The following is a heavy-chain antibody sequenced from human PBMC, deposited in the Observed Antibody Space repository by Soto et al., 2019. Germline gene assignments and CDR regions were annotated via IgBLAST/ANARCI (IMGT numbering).Heavy chain of an antibody. D-gene: IGHD2-15*01. V-gene: IGHV5-51*01. CDR2: IYPGDSDT. Sequence: GESLKISCKGSGYSFTSYWIGWVRQMPGKGLEWMGIIYPGDSDTRYSPPFQGQVTISADKSISTAYLQWSSLKASDTAMYYCARYCSGGSCSYDDAFDIWGQGTMVTVSS. CDR1: GYSFTSYW. CDR3: ARYCSGGSCSYDDAFDI. J-gene: IGHJ3*02.